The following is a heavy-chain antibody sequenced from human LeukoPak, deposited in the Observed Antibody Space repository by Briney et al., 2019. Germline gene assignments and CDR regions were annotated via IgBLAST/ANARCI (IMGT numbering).Heavy chain of an antibody. CDR1: GFTFSSYA. CDR2: ISGSGSST. D-gene: IGHD3-22*01. CDR3: AKGGYFYDSSLSL. J-gene: IGHJ4*02. V-gene: IGHV3-23*01. Sequence: GGSLRLSCAASGFTFSSYAMSWVRQAPGTGLEWVSAISGSGSSTYYADSVKGRFTIYRDNSKNTLYLQMNSLRAEDTAVYYCAKGGYFYDSSLSLWGQGTLVTVSS.